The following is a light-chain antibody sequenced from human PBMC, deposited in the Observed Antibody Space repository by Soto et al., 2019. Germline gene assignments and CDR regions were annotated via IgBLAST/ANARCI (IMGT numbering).Light chain of an antibody. CDR1: QSVSSTF. CDR2: GAS. J-gene: IGKJ4*01. V-gene: IGKV3-20*01. Sequence: EIVLTQSPGTLSLSPGERATLSCRASQSVSSTFLAWYQQKPGQAPTLLIYGASTRATGIPDRFSGSGSGTDFTLTISRLEPEDFAVYYCHQYNSSPTTFGGGTKVEI. CDR3: HQYNSSPTT.